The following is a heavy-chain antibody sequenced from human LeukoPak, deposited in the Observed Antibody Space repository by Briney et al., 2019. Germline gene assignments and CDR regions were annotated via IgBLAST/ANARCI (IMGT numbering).Heavy chain of an antibody. CDR1: GFTFSSYE. J-gene: IGHJ4*02. CDR3: ARGGSLGY. Sequence: PGGSLRLSCAASGFTFSSYEMNWVRQAPGKGLEWVSKISSSGSAIYYADSVKGRFTISRDNAKSTLYLQMNSLRAEDTAVYYCARGGSLGYWGQGTLVTDCS. D-gene: IGHD6-19*01. V-gene: IGHV3-48*03. CDR2: ISSSGSAI.